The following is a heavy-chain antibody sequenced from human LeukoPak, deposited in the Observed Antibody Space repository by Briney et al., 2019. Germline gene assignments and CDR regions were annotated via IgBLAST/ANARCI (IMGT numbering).Heavy chain of an antibody. CDR2: ISGSGGST. Sequence: GGSLRLSCAASGFTFSTYAMSWVRQAPGKGLEWVSAISGSGGSTYYADSVKGRFTISRDNSKNTLYLQMNSLRAEDTAVYYCAKDNGLWFGEDTNLTLDYWGQGTLVTVSS. CDR3: AKDNGLWFGEDTNLTLDY. J-gene: IGHJ4*02. D-gene: IGHD3-10*01. CDR1: GFTFSTYA. V-gene: IGHV3-23*01.